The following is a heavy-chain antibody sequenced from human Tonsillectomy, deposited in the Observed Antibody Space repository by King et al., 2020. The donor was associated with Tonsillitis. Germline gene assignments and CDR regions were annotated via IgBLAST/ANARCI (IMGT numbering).Heavy chain of an antibody. CDR3: ARGDTAMYPDAFDI. J-gene: IGHJ3*02. CDR1: GGSISSYY. CDR2: IYYSGST. D-gene: IGHD5-18*01. V-gene: IGHV4-59*01. Sequence: QLQESGPGLVKPSETLSLTCTVSGGSISSYYWSWIRQPPGKGLEWIGYIYYSGSTNYNPSLKSRVTISVDTSKNQLSLKLSSVTAADTAVYYCARGDTAMYPDAFDIWGQGTMVTVSS.